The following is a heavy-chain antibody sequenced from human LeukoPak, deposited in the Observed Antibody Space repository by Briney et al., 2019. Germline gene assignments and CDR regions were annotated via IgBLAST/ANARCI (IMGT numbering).Heavy chain of an antibody. CDR1: GGSISSGGYY. CDR2: IYYSGST. V-gene: IGHV4-31*03. Sequence: TLSLTCTVSGGSISSGGYYWSWIRQHPGKGLEWIGYIYYSGSTYYNPSLKSRVTISVDTSKNQFSLKLSSVTAADTAVYYCARASTVTTWSLGYWGQGILVTVSS. D-gene: IGHD4-17*01. CDR3: ARASTVTTWSLGY. J-gene: IGHJ4*02.